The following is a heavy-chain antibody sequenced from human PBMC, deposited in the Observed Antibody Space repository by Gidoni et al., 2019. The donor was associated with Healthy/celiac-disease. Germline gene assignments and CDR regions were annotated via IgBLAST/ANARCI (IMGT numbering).Heavy chain of an antibody. V-gene: IGHV4-31*03. CDR2: SYYSGGT. Sequence: QVQLQESGPGLVKPSQTLSLTCTVSGGSISSGGYYWSWIRQHPGKGLEWMGVSYYSGGTYYNPSLKGRVPISGDTSKNQFTLELSSGTAADTAGYYCARGGAIAARLGYFQHWGQGTLVTVSS. J-gene: IGHJ1*01. CDR1: GGSISSGGYY. D-gene: IGHD6-6*01. CDR3: ARGGAIAARLGYFQH.